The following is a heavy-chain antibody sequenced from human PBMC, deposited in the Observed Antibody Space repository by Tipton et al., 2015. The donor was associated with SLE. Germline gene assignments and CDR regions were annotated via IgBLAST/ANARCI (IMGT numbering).Heavy chain of an antibody. J-gene: IGHJ5*02. V-gene: IGHV4-39*07. CDR2: IYYSGST. CDR3: ATLRSWFDP. Sequence: TLSLTCTVSGGSISSSGYYWGWIRQPPGKGLEWIGSIYYSGSTYYNPSLKSRVTISVDTSKNQFSLKLSSVTAADTAVYYCATLRSWFDPWGQGTLVTVSS. CDR1: GGSISSSGYY. D-gene: IGHD2-15*01.